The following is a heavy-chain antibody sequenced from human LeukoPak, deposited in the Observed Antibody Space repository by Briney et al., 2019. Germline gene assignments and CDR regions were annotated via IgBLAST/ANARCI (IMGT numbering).Heavy chain of an antibody. CDR2: INHSGST. CDR3: ARRSLYYYGSGTRKGFDP. J-gene: IGHJ5*02. V-gene: IGHV4-34*01. Sequence: SETLSLTCTVSGGSISSYYWSWIRQPPGKGLEWIGEINHSGSTNYNPSLQSRVTISVDTSKNQFSLKLSSVTAADTAVYYCARRSLYYYGSGTRKGFDPWGQGTLVTVPS. CDR1: GGSISSYY. D-gene: IGHD3-10*01.